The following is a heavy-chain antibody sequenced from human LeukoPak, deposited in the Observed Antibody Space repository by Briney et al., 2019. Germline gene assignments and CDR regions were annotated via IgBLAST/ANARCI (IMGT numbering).Heavy chain of an antibody. CDR3: ARGVEVVDY. V-gene: IGHV4-59*01. J-gene: IGHJ4*02. CDR1: GVXITSYY. CDR2: IYHSGGT. D-gene: IGHD2-15*01. Sequence: PSETLSLTCTVSGVXITSYYCSWIRQPPGKGLEWIGSIYHSGGTNDNPSLKSRVTTSVDTSKNQFSLKLSSVTAADTAVYYCARGVEVVDYWGQGILVTVSS.